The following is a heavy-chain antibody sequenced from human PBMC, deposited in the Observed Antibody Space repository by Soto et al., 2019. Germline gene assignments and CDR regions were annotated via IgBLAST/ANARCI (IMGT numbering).Heavy chain of an antibody. D-gene: IGHD1-26*01. CDR3: ANMPLEGAHC. Sequence: QITLKESGPTLVKSTQTLTLTCTFSGFSLSTSGVGVGWIRQPPGKALEWLALIYWDDDKRYSPSLKSRLTITKDTSKNQVVLVLTNMDPVDTATYYCANMPLEGAHCWGLGTLVTVSS. CDR1: GFSLSTSGVG. J-gene: IGHJ4*02. V-gene: IGHV2-5*02. CDR2: IYWDDDK.